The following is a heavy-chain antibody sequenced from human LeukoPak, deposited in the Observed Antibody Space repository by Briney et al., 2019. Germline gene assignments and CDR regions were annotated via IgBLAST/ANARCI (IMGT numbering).Heavy chain of an antibody. D-gene: IGHD3-10*01. CDR3: ARAGITMVRGVILYYYYYMDV. CDR1: GGSISSSSYY. Sequence: SETLSLTCTVSGGSISSSSYYWGWIRQPPGKGLEWIGSIYYSGSTYYNPSLKSRVTISVDTSKNQFSLKLSSVTAADTAVYYCARAGITMVRGVILYYYYYMDVWGKGTTVTVFS. J-gene: IGHJ6*03. CDR2: IYYSGST. V-gene: IGHV4-39*01.